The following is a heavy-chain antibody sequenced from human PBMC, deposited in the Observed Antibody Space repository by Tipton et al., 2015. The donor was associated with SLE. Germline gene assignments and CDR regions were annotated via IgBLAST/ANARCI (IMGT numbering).Heavy chain of an antibody. D-gene: IGHD3-22*01. CDR1: GYSFTSYW. CDR2: IDPSDSYT. J-gene: IGHJ4*02. CDR3: AARGNYYDSSGRPVDY. V-gene: IGHV5-10-1*01. Sequence: QLVQSGAEVKKPGESLRISCKGSGYSFTSYWISWVRQMPGKGLEWMGRIDPSDSYTNYSPSFQGHVTISADKSISTAYLQWSSLKASDTAMYYCAARGNYYDSSGRPVDYWGQGTLVTVSS.